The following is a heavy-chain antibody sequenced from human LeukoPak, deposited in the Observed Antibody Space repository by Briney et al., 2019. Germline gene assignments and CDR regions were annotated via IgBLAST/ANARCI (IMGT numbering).Heavy chain of an antibody. CDR2: IYSSGST. Sequence: SETLSLTCTVSGGSISSYYWSWIRQPAGEGLEWIGRIYSSGSTNYNPSLQSRVTMSVDTSKNQFSLKLSSVTAADTAVYYCARDSRGSGSYYSDFDYWGQGTLVTVSS. V-gene: IGHV4-4*07. CDR1: GGSISSYY. D-gene: IGHD3-10*01. J-gene: IGHJ4*02. CDR3: ARDSRGSGSYYSDFDY.